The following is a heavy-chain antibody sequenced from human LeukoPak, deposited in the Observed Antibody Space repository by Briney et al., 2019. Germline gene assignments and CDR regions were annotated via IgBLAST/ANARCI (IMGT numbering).Heavy chain of an antibody. CDR1: GFTFSNHA. J-gene: IGHJ6*02. Sequence: GGSLRLSCAASGFTFSNHAMSWVRLAPGKGVEGVSAIFASGASTYYGDSVKGRFTISRDNSKNTLYLQMNSLRVEDTAVYFCAKHRYGQYYYGMDVWGQGTTVTVSS. CDR3: AKHRYGQYYYGMDV. D-gene: IGHD5-18*01. V-gene: IGHV3-23*01. CDR2: IFASGAST.